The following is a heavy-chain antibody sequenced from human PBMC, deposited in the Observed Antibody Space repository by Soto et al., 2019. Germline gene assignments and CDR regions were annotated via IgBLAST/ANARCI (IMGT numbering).Heavy chain of an antibody. D-gene: IGHD4-17*01. CDR1: GGSISSGGHY. J-gene: IGHJ4*02. CDR2: IYYSGST. Sequence: QVQLQESGPGLVKPSQTLSLTCTVSGGSISSGGHYWSWIRQHPGKGLEWIGYIYYSGSTYYNPSLKSRVTISVDTSKNQFSLKLSSVTAADTAVYYCARVGGDSTVTTLIDYWGQGTLVTVSS. CDR3: ARVGGDSTVTTLIDY. V-gene: IGHV4-31*03.